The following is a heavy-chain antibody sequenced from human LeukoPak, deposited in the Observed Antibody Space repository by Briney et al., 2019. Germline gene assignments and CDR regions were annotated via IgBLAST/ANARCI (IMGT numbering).Heavy chain of an antibody. CDR1: GFTFSNAW. CDR2: IKSKTDGGTT. V-gene: IGHV3-15*01. D-gene: IGHD4-17*01. J-gene: IGHJ4*02. CDR3: TTDGDYGDGLRGDY. Sequence: GGSLRLSCAASGFTFSNAWMSWVRQAPGKELEWVGRIKSKTDGGTTDYAAPVKGRFTISRDDSKNTLYLQMNSLKTEDTAVYYCTTDGDYGDGLRGDYWGQGTLVTVSS.